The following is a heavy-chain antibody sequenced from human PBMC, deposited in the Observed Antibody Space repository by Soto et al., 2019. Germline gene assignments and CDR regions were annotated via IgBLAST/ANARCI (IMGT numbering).Heavy chain of an antibody. J-gene: IGHJ4*02. D-gene: IGHD3-3*01. V-gene: IGHV3-15*07. CDR2: VKSKADGGTA. Sequence: EVQLVESGGGLVQPGGSLRLSCAPSGFSITTTWRHWVRQAPGKGLEGVGRVKSKADGGTADYAEPVKGRFTVSRDDSKNTQYLQMNSLKMEDTAVYYCNSYPDFWGGHTPLWGQGTLVTVSS. CDR1: GFSITTTW. CDR3: NSYPDFWGGHTPL.